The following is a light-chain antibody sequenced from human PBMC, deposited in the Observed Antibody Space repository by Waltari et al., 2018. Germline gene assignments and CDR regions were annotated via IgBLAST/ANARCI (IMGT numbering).Light chain of an antibody. V-gene: IGLV3-19*01. CDR3: SSRELSGHVV. CDR2: GKN. J-gene: IGLJ2*01. CDR1: LLRTYY. Sequence: SSDLTQDPALSLAFGQTVRITCQGNLLRTYYGNWFRQKPGQPPELVIYGKNNRPSGIPDRFSASSSGNTASLIITGAQAEDEADYYCSSRELSGHVVFGGGTRLTVL.